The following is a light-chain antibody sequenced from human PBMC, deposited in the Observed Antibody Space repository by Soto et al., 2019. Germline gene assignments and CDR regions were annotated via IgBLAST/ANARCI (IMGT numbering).Light chain of an antibody. CDR3: SSYAGNNTYV. V-gene: IGLV2-8*01. CDR2: EVT. CDR1: SSDIGDYNY. Sequence: QSVLSHPPSACWSPGHSVTFACTGTSSDIGDYNYVSWYQQHPGKAPKLMIYEVTKRPSGVPDRFSGSKSGNTASLTVSGLQADDEADYYCSSYAGNNTYVFGTGTKVTVL. J-gene: IGLJ1*01.